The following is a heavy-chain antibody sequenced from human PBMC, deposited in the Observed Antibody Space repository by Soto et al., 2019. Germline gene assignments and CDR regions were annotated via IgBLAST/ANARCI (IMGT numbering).Heavy chain of an antibody. Sequence: GGSLRLSCTASGFTFTNAWTSWVRQAPWKGLEWVSYISSGSTYTYSADSVKGRFTISRDNAKNSLYLQMNSLRAEDTAVYYCAKDTYYHDSSGYYVLDYWGQGTLVTVSS. CDR2: ISSGSTYT. CDR3: AKDTYYHDSSGYYVLDY. V-gene: IGHV3-11*06. D-gene: IGHD3-22*01. J-gene: IGHJ4*02. CDR1: GFTFTNAW.